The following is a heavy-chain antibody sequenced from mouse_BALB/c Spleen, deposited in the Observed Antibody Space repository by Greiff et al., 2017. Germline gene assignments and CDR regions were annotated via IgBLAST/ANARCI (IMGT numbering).Heavy chain of an antibody. V-gene: IGHV5-17*02. CDR2: ISSGSSTT. Sequence: EVQLVESGGGLVQPGGSRKLSCAASGFTFSSFGMHWVRQAPEKGLEWVAYISSGSSTTYYADTVKGRFTITRDNPKNTLFLQMTSLRSEDTAMYDCARDDYGQGLQVDYWGQGTSVTVSS. J-gene: IGHJ4*01. CDR1: GFTFSSFG. CDR3: ARDDYGQGLQVDY. D-gene: IGHD2-4*01.